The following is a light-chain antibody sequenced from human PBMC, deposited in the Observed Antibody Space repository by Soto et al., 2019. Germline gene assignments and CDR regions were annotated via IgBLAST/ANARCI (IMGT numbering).Light chain of an antibody. J-gene: IGKJ2*01. CDR2: DAS. CDR1: QDIRNY. Sequence: DIPMTQSPSSLSASVGGRVTITCQASQDIRNYLNWYQQKPGKAPNLLIYDASTLETGVPSRFSGSGSGTYFTLTITSLQPEDFATYYCQQHDNFMYTFGQGTKLEI. V-gene: IGKV1-33*01. CDR3: QQHDNFMYT.